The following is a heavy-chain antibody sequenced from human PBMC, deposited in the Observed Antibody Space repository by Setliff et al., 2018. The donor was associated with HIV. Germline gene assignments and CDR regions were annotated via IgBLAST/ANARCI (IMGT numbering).Heavy chain of an antibody. CDR3: ATSPPRGHSAYIWGSDYFHY. J-gene: IGHJ4*02. CDR1: GFTFTIYS. CDR2: ISSSGSAI. D-gene: IGHD5-12*01. Sequence: PGGSLRLSCVASGFTFTIYSLNWVRQAPGKGLEWVSYISSSGSAIYYTDSVRGRFTISRNNAKNSLSLQMNSLRAEDTAVYYCATSPPRGHSAYIWGSDYFHYWGRGVLVTVSS. V-gene: IGHV3-48*04.